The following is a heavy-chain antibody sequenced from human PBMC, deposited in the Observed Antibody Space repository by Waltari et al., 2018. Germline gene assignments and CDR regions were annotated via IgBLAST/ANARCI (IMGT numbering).Heavy chain of an antibody. Sequence: QVQLVQSGAEVKRPGVSVRVSCRTSKVMFSNYAFSWVRTAPGQGLEWMGVILPILGTENAETKFQGRVTITGDESTSTAYMELSSLRSEDTAVYYCARPGEAAADHAFDIWGQGTMVTVSS. J-gene: IGHJ3*02. D-gene: IGHD6-13*01. V-gene: IGHV1-69*11. CDR1: KVMFSNYA. CDR2: ILPILGTE. CDR3: ARPGEAAADHAFDI.